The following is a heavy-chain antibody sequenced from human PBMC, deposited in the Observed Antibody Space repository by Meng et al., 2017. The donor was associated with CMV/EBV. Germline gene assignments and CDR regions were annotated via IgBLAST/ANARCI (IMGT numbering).Heavy chain of an antibody. CDR3: AREGGHCSSTTCYDQPHWFDP. CDR1: GFTFSSYW. Sequence: GESLKISCAASGFTFSSYWMSWVRQAPGKGLEWVANIKQDGSEKYYVDSVKGRFTISRDNAKNSLYLQMNSLRAEDTAVYYCAREGGHCSSTTCYDQPHWFDPWGQGTLVTVSS. J-gene: IGHJ5*02. CDR2: IKQDGSEK. V-gene: IGHV3-7*01. D-gene: IGHD2-2*01.